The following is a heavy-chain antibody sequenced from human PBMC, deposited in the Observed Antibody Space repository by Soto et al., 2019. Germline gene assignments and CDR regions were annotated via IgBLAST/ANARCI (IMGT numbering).Heavy chain of an antibody. J-gene: IGHJ4*02. D-gene: IGHD3-9*01. CDR2: SVPIVGTA. CDR3: ARGTGSHVDY. V-gene: IGHV1-69*01. CDR1: GGTFRNYA. Sequence: QVQLVQSGAEVKKPGSSVKVSCKTSGGTFRNYAINWVRQAPGQGLEWMGGSVPIVGTANYAQKFQGRVTITADESTSTGYMEVRSLRNEDTAVYYCARGTGSHVDYWGQGTLVTVSS.